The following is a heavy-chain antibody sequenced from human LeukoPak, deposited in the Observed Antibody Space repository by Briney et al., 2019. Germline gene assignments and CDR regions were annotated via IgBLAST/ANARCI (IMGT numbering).Heavy chain of an antibody. V-gene: IGHV1-18*01. Sequence: GASVKVSCKASGYTFTSYGISWVRQAPGQGLEWMGWISAYNGNTNYAQKLQGRVTMTTDTSTSTAYMELRSLRPDDTAVYYCARDPGQVYYGMDVWGQGTTVTVSS. CDR3: ARDPGQVYYGMDV. CDR2: ISAYNGNT. J-gene: IGHJ6*02. D-gene: IGHD1-14*01. CDR1: GYTFTSYG.